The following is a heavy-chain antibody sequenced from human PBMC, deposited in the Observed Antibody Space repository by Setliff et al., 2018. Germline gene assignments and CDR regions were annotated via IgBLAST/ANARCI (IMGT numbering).Heavy chain of an antibody. Sequence: SETLSLTCTVSGGSVGSDFSYWTWIRQPAGKGLEWIGQIYTTWSTNYNPSLKSRVTISLDASKNQFSLSLTSVTAADTAVYYCARVTGFFYVDAWGKGTTVTVS. V-gene: IGHV4-61*09. J-gene: IGHJ6*03. CDR3: ARVTGFFYVDA. CDR1: GGSVGSDFSY. CDR2: IYTTWST.